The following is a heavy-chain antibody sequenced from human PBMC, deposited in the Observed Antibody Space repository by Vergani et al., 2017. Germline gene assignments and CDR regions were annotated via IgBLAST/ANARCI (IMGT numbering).Heavy chain of an antibody. CDR2: ISRSGSTI. CDR3: ATWGLWFGELLDYGKDV. CDR1: GFTFSDYY. D-gene: IGHD3-10*01. J-gene: IGHJ6*02. V-gene: IGHV3-11*01. Sequence: QVQLVESGGGLVKPGGSLRLSCAASGFTFSDYYMSWIRQAPGKGLEWVSYISRSGSTIYYADSVKGRFTISRDNAKNSLYLQMNSLRGEDTAVYYCATWGLWFGELLDYGKDVWGQGTTVTVSS.